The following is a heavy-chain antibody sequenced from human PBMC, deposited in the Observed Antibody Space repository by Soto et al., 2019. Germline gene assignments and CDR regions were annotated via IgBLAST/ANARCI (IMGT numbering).Heavy chain of an antibody. V-gene: IGHV3-23*01. CDR2: FTGSDSST. CDR1: GFTVSSYA. Sequence: EVQLLESGGGLVQPGGSLRLSCAASGFTVSSYAMRWVRQAPGKGLEWVSTFTGSDSSTYYADSVKGRFTISRDNSKNTLYLQMNSLTAEDAAVYYCAKAEAEVHYCYGMDVWGQGTTVTVSS. CDR3: AKAEAEVHYCYGMDV. J-gene: IGHJ6*02. D-gene: IGHD6-19*01.